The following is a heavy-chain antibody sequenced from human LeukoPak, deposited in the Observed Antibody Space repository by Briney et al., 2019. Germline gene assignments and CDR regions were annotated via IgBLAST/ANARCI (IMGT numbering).Heavy chain of an antibody. J-gene: IGHJ4*02. V-gene: IGHV1-2*06. CDR1: GYTFTGYY. D-gene: IGHD1-7*01. Sequence: ASVKVSFKASGYTFTGYYMHWVRQAPGQGLEWMGRINPNSGGTNYAQKFQGRVTMTRDTSISTAYMELSRLRSDDTAVYYCARDPDWNYVVDYWGQGTLVTVSS. CDR2: INPNSGGT. CDR3: ARDPDWNYVVDY.